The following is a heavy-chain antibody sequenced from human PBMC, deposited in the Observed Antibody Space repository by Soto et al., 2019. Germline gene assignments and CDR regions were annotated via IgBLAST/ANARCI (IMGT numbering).Heavy chain of an antibody. CDR2: INPSGGST. Sequence: QVQLVQSGAEVKKPGASVKVSCKASGYTFTSYYMHWVRQAPGQGLEWMGIINPSGGSTSYAQKFQGRVTMTRDTSTSTVYMELSSLRSEDTAVYYCARDGANSKWIGGGSCYGYWGQGTLVTVSS. J-gene: IGHJ4*02. CDR3: ARDGANSKWIGGGSCYGY. D-gene: IGHD2-15*01. CDR1: GYTFTSYY. V-gene: IGHV1-46*01.